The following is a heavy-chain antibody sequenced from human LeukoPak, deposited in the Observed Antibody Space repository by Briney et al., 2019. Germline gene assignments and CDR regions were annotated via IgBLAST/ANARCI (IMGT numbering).Heavy chain of an antibody. D-gene: IGHD3-9*01. CDR3: AKGDYYDILTGRFYYYYYYGMDV. CDR1: GFTFSSYG. Sequence: GGSLRLSCAASGFTFSSYGMHWVRQAPGKGLEWVAVISYDGSNKYYADSVKGRFTISRDNSKNTLYLQMNSLRAEDTAVYYCAKGDYYDILTGRFYYYYYYGMDVWGQGTTVTVSS. CDR2: ISYDGSNK. J-gene: IGHJ6*02. V-gene: IGHV3-30*18.